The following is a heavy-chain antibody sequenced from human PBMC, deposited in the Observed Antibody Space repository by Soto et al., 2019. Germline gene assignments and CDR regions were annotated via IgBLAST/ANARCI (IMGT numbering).Heavy chain of an antibody. J-gene: IGHJ4*02. V-gene: IGHV3-23*01. CDR3: AKEGWGSGYDSTGY. CDR2: ISGSGGST. CDR1: GFTFSSYT. Sequence: EVQLLESGGGLVQPGGSLRLSCAASGFTFSSYTMSWVRQAPGKGLEWVSAISGSGGSTYYADSVKGRFTISRDNSKNPLDLQMNSLRAEDTAVYYCAKEGWGSGYDSTGYWGQGTLVTVSS. D-gene: IGHD5-12*01.